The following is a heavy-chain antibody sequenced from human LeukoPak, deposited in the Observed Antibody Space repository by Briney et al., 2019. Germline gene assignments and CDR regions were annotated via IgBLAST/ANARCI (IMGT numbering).Heavy chain of an antibody. CDR1: GFTFSSYA. CDR2: ISGSGGRT. J-gene: IGHJ4*02. Sequence: GACLRPSCAASGFTFSSYAMSWVRQAPGKGLGWVSAISGSGGRTYYADSVKGRFTISRDNSKNTLYLQMNSLRAEDTAVYYCAKGERHYYDSSGYYSYYFDYWGQGTLVTVSS. V-gene: IGHV3-23*01. CDR3: AKGERHYYDSSGYYSYYFDY. D-gene: IGHD3-22*01.